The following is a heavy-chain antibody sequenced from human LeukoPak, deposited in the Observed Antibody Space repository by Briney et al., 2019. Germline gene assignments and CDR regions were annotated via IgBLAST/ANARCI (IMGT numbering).Heavy chain of an antibody. CDR3: ARDLERYYYGSGSYYPLDY. V-gene: IGHV1-2*02. CDR1: GYTFTGYY. J-gene: IGHJ4*02. Sequence: GASVKVSCKASGYTFTGYYMHWVRQAPGQGLEWMGWINPNNGGTNYAQKFQGRVTMTRDTSISTAYMELSRLRSDDTAVYYCARDLERYYYGSGSYYPLDYWGQGTLVTVSS. CDR2: INPNNGGT. D-gene: IGHD3-10*01.